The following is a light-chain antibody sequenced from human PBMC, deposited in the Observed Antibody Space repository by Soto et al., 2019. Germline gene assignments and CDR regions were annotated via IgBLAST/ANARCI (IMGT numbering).Light chain of an antibody. CDR3: QQYYSTPHT. CDR2: WAS. J-gene: IGKJ2*01. V-gene: IGKV4-1*01. CDR1: QSVLHSSHNENY. Sequence: DIVMTQSPDSLAVSLGERATINCKSSQSVLHSSHNENYLVWYQQKPGQPPKLLIYWASTRESGVPDRFSGSGSGTDFTLTISSLQAEDVAVYYCQQYYSTPHTFGQGTKVEIK.